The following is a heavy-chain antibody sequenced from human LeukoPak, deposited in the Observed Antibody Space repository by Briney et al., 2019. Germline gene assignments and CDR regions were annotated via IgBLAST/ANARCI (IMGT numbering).Heavy chain of an antibody. CDR2: INPNSGGT. Sequence: GASVKVSCKASGYTFTGYYMHWVRQAPGQGLEWMGWINPNSGGTNYAQKFQGRVTMTRDTSISTAYMELSRLRSDDTAVYYCAKNVDYDFWSGPNWFDPWGQGTLVTVSS. J-gene: IGHJ5*02. D-gene: IGHD3-3*01. CDR1: GYTFTGYY. CDR3: AKNVDYDFWSGPNWFDP. V-gene: IGHV1-2*02.